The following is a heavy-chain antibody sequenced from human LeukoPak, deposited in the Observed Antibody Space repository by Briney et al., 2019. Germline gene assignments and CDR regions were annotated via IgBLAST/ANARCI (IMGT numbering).Heavy chain of an antibody. V-gene: IGHV3-23*01. CDR3: AKGEDQDWNYHYYYYGMDV. D-gene: IGHD1-7*01. Sequence: PGGSLRLSCAASGFTFSSYSMNWVRQAPGKGLEWVSSISGNGGSTYYADSVKGRFTISRDNSKNTLYLQINSLRAEDTAVYYCAKGEDQDWNYHYYYYGMDVWGQGTTVTVSS. CDR2: ISGNGGST. CDR1: GFTFSSYS. J-gene: IGHJ6*02.